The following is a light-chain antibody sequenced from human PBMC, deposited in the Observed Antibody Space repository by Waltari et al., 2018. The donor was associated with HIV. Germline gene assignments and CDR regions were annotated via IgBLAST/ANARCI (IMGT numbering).Light chain of an antibody. Sequence: QLVLTQSVSASASLGASVKLTCTLSSGYTAYAIAWHQQQAEKGPRYLMKVNSDGSYSRGDGIPDRFSGSSSEAERYLTISSLQSEDEADYYCQTWDTGIRVFGGGTKLTVL. CDR1: SGYTAYA. CDR2: VNSDGSY. V-gene: IGLV4-69*01. CDR3: QTWDTGIRV. J-gene: IGLJ3*02.